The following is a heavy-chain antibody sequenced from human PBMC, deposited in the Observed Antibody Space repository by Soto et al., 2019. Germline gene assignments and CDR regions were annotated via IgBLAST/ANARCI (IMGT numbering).Heavy chain of an antibody. Sequence: GGSLRLSCAASGFTFSSYWMHWVRQAPGKGLVWVSRINSDGSSTSYADSVKGRFPISRDNAKNTLYLQMNSLRAEDTAVYYCARSANVALELELRPYYYYGMDVWGQGTTVTVSS. V-gene: IGHV3-74*01. CDR1: GFTFSSYW. CDR3: ARSANVALELELRPYYYYGMDV. D-gene: IGHD1-7*01. J-gene: IGHJ6*02. CDR2: INSDGSST.